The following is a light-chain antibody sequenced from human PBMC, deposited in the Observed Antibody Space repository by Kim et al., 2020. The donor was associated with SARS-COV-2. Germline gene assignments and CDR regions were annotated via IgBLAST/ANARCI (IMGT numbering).Light chain of an antibody. CDR2: KDS. Sequence: SYELTQPPSVSVSPGQTARITCSGDALPKQYAYWYQQKPGQAPVLVMYKDSERPSGIPERFSGSSSGTIVTLTISGVQAEDEADYYCQSTDSSDTYLNWVFGGGTQLTVL. CDR1: ALPKQY. J-gene: IGLJ3*02. V-gene: IGLV3-25*03. CDR3: QSTDSSDTYLNWV.